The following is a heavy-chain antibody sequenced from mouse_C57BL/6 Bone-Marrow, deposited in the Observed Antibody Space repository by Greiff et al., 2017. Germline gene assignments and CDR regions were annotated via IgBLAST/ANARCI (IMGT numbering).Heavy chain of an antibody. D-gene: IGHD1-1*01. CDR1: GYTFTSYW. Sequence: QVQLQQPGAELVRPGSSVKLSCKASGYTFTSYWMHWVKQRPIQGLEWIGNIDPSDSETHYNQKFKDKATLTVDKSSSTAYMQLSSLTSEDSAVYYCASSNYYGSRRYCYFDVWGTGTTVTVSS. J-gene: IGHJ1*03. CDR3: ASSNYYGSRRYCYFDV. CDR2: IDPSDSET. V-gene: IGHV1-52*01.